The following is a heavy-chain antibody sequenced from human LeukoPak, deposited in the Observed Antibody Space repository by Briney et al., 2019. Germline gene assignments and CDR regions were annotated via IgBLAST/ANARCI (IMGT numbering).Heavy chain of an antibody. Sequence: GGSLRLSCAASGFTFSGSAMHWVRQASGKGLEWVGRIRSKANSYATAYAASVNGRFTISRDDSKNTAYLQMNSLKTEDTAVYYCTRGGGYCSGGSCYPGAFDIWGQGTVVSVSS. J-gene: IGHJ3*02. CDR1: GFTFSGSA. CDR2: IRSKANSYAT. V-gene: IGHV3-73*01. D-gene: IGHD2-15*01. CDR3: TRGGGYCSGGSCYPGAFDI.